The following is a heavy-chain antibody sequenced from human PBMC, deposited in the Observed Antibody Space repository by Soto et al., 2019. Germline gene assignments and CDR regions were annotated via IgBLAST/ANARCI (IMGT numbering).Heavy chain of an antibody. CDR1: GYTFTSSG. J-gene: IGHJ4*02. D-gene: IGHD6-19*01. CDR3: ARTVAGYFDY. Sequence: ASVKVSCKASGYTFTSSGISWVRQAPGQGPEWMGWISTYNGNTNYAQNLQGRVTMTTDTSTSTAYMELRGLRSDDTAVYYCARTVAGYFDYWGQGTLVTVSS. V-gene: IGHV1-18*01. CDR2: ISTYNGNT.